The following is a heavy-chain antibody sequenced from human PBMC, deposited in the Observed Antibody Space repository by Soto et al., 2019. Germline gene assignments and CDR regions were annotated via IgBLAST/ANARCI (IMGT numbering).Heavy chain of an antibody. CDR3: ARGPPLGPPLYYYYYLDV. Sequence: QVQLVESGGGVVKPGGSLRLSCAASGFTFSDYYMSWIRQAPGKGLEWVSYISSSGSMIYYADSVKGRFTISRDNAKNSLYLQMNSLRAEDTAVYYCARGPPLGPPLYYYYYLDVWGKGTTVTVSS. CDR2: ISSSGSMI. V-gene: IGHV3-11*01. J-gene: IGHJ6*03. CDR1: GFTFSDYY. D-gene: IGHD1-26*01.